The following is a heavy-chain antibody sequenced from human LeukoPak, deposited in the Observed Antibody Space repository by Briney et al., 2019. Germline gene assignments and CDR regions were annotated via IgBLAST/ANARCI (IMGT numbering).Heavy chain of an antibody. D-gene: IGHD2-8*01. Sequence: GASVKVSCKASGYTFTNHDINWVRQASGQGLEWMGWISAYNGNTNYAQKLQGRVTMTTDTSTSTAYMELRSLRSDDTAVYYCARGGDIVLMVYAVPSSDFDYWGQGTLVTVSS. CDR3: ARGGDIVLMVYAVPSSDFDY. CDR1: GYTFTNHD. J-gene: IGHJ4*02. V-gene: IGHV1-18*04. CDR2: ISAYNGNT.